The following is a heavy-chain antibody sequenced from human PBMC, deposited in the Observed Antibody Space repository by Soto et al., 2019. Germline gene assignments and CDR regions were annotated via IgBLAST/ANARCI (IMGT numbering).Heavy chain of an antibody. J-gene: IGHJ4*02. CDR2: IYYSGST. Sequence: TSETLSLTCTVSGGSISSYYWSWIRQPPGKGLEWIGYIYYSGSTNYNPSLKSRVTISVDTSKNQFSLKLSSVTAADTAVYYCARGISIKLGDPSGLDYWGQGTLVTVSS. CDR1: GGSISSYY. V-gene: IGHV4-59*01. CDR3: ARGISIKLGDPSGLDY. D-gene: IGHD7-27*01.